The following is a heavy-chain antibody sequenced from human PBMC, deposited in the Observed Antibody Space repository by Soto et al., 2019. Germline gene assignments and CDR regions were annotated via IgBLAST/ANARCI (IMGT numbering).Heavy chain of an antibody. Sequence: GSLRLSCAASCFTFTRYSMNWFRQSPGKGLEWVSSISSTTNYIYYADSMKGRFTVSRDNAKNSVYLEMNSLSAEDTALYYCARESQDIHSNFKYWGQGTMVMVS. D-gene: IGHD1-26*01. V-gene: IGHV3-21*01. CDR2: ISSTTNYI. CDR1: CFTFTRYS. CDR3: ARESQDIHSNFKY. J-gene: IGHJ4*02.